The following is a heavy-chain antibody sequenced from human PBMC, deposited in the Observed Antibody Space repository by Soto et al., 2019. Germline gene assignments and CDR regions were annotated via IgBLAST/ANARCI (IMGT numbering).Heavy chain of an antibody. D-gene: IGHD3-10*01. CDR3: GRGRSYYGSGSNNWFDP. V-gene: IGHV4-34*01. CDR2: INRSVTT. CDR1: SGPFSGYY. Sequence: SETLSLTCAVYSGPFSGYYWSWIRQSPGKGLEWIGEINRSVTTNYNPSLERRVAILVDTYKNQFSLQMSSVITADAAVYYCGRGRSYYGSGSNNWFDPWGQGTLVTVSS. J-gene: IGHJ5*02.